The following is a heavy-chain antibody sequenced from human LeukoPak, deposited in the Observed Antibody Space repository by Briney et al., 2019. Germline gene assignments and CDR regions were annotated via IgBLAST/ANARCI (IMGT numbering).Heavy chain of an antibody. Sequence: GASVKVSCKTFGYTFTSNYMQWVRQAPGQGLEWVGWINPNSGGTYYAEKFQGRVTMTRDTSAYTVYMELDRLRYDDTAVYFCARDLKDDGFGAEGSLDFWGQGTLVTVSS. CDR2: INPNSGGT. J-gene: IGHJ4*02. D-gene: IGHD3-10*01. CDR3: ARDLKDDGFGAEGSLDF. CDR1: GYTFTSNY. V-gene: IGHV1-2*02.